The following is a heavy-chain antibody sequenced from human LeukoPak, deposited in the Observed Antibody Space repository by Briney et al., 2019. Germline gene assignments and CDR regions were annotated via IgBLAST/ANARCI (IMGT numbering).Heavy chain of an antibody. CDR3: ARARATAMRGTRYYYYYYMDV. J-gene: IGHJ6*03. Sequence: PSETLSLTCTVSGGSISSGSYYWSWIRQPAGKGLEWIGRIYTSGSTNYNPSLKSRVTISVDTSKNQFSLKLSSVTAADTAVYYCARARATAMRGTRYYYYYYMDVWGKGTTVTISS. D-gene: IGHD5-18*01. V-gene: IGHV4-61*02. CDR2: IYTSGST. CDR1: GGSISSGSYY.